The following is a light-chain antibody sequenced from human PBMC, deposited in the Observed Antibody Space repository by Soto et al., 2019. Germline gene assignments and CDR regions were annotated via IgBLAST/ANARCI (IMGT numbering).Light chain of an antibody. Sequence: QPVLTQPPSASGTPGQTLAISCSGSNSNFGSNTVNWYQQFPGTAPKLLIYGNNQRPSGVPDRFSGSKSDTSASLAISGLLSEDESDYYCATWADSLNGWVFGGGTKLTVL. CDR3: ATWADSLNGWV. J-gene: IGLJ3*02. CDR2: GNN. V-gene: IGLV1-44*01. CDR1: NSNFGSNT.